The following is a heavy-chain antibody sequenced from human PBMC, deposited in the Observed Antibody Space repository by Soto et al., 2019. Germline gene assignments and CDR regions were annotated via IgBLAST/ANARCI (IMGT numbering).Heavy chain of an antibody. CDR1: GFIFSSFW. Sequence: EVRLEEAGGGFVQPGGSLRVSCSGSGFIFSSFWMHWVRQGPGKGLEWVSRINGDGASLAYADSVKGRFSISRDNVKNTLHLQMNSLGADDPAVYFCAREGSLGLDVWGRGMTVTVSS. D-gene: IGHD3-10*01. J-gene: IGHJ6*02. V-gene: IGHV3-74*03. CDR3: AREGSLGLDV. CDR2: INGDGASL.